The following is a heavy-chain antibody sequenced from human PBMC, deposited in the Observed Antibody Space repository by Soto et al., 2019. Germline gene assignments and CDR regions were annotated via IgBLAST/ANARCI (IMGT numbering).Heavy chain of an antibody. Sequence: QVKLVESGGGVVEPGGSLRLSCAVSGFAFENYYMTWIRQAPGKGLEWLSDISENSYHTNIAGSIKGRFTISRDNAKKSLYRQMDGLRVEDTAVYYCARRYSAQDHWGRGTLVIVSS. J-gene: IGHJ4*02. D-gene: IGHD5-18*01. V-gene: IGHV3-11*05. CDR2: ISENSYHT. CDR1: GFAFENYY. CDR3: ARRYSAQDH.